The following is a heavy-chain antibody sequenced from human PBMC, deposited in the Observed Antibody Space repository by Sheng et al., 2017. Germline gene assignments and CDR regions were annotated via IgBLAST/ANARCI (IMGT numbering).Heavy chain of an antibody. J-gene: IGHJ6*03. CDR1: GFTFSSYE. Sequence: EVQLVESGGGLVQPGGSLRLSCAASGFTFSSYEMNWVRQAPGKGLEWVSYISSSGSTIYYADSVKGRFTISRDNAKNSLYLQMNSLRAEDTAVYYCARDLGALYSNYLDVWGQGTTVTVSS. CDR2: ISSSGSTI. CDR3: ARDLGALYSNYLDV. V-gene: IGHV3-48*03. D-gene: IGHD4-4*01.